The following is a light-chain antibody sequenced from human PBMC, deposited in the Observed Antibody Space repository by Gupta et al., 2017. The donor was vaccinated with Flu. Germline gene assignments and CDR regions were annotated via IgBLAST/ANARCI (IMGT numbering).Light chain of an antibody. J-gene: IGLJ3*02. CDR3: QAADSSDRWV. V-gene: IGLV3-25*03. CDR1: VLSDAY. Sequence: GQTAEITCSGDVLSDAYSYWYQQKTGQAPVLVLQKDTVRPAGIPERFSGSTSGTEVTLTIIGVQAEDEADYYCQAADSSDRWVFGGGTRLTVL. CDR2: KDT.